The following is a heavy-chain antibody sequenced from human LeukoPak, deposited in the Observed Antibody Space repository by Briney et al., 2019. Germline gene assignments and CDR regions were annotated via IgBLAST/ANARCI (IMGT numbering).Heavy chain of an antibody. V-gene: IGHV4-39*07. D-gene: IGHD3-9*01. Sequence: SETLSLTCTVSGGSISSGSYYWSWIRQPPGKGLEWIGSIYYSGSTYYNPSLKSRVTISVDTSKNQFSLKLSSVAAADTAVYYCARGERHFDWVPKPGWFDPWGQGTLVTVSS. CDR2: IYYSGST. CDR3: ARGERHFDWVPKPGWFDP. J-gene: IGHJ5*02. CDR1: GGSISSGSYY.